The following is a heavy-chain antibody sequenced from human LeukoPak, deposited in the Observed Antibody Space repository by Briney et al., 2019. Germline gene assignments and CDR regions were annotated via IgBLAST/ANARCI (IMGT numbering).Heavy chain of an antibody. CDR2: IYTSGST. Sequence: PSETLSLTCTVSGGSISSGSYYWSWIRQPAGKGLEWIGRIYTSGSTNYNPSLKSRVTMSVDTSKNQFSLKLSSVTAADTAVYYCARASYSYDINGWVPFDYWGQGTLVTVS. CDR3: ARASYSYDINGWVPFDY. D-gene: IGHD3-22*01. J-gene: IGHJ4*02. V-gene: IGHV4-61*02. CDR1: GGSISSGSYY.